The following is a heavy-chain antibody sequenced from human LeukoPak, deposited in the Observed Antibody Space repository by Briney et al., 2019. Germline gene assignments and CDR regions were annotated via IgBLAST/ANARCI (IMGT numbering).Heavy chain of an antibody. Sequence: GRSLRLSCAASGFTFSSYAMHWVRQAPGKGLEWVAVISYDGSNKYYADSVKGRFIISRANAKTSLYLQMNSRRAEDTAVYYCLRGDRRDYWSQETLDTLSS. CDR1: GFTFSSYA. V-gene: IGHV3-30*04. CDR2: ISYDGSNK. J-gene: IGHJ4*02. CDR3: LRGDRRDY.